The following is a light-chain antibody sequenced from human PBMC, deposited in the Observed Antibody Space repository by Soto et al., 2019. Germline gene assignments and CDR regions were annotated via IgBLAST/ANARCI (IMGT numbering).Light chain of an antibody. CDR2: EVS. Sequence: QSVLTQPASVSGSPGQSITISCTGTSSDVGGYNYVSWYQQHPGKAPKVMIYEVSNRPSGVSNRFSGSKSGNTASLTISGLQVEDEADYYCSSYTSSSTWVFGGGTKVTVL. V-gene: IGLV2-14*01. CDR1: SSDVGGYNY. J-gene: IGLJ3*02. CDR3: SSYTSSSTWV.